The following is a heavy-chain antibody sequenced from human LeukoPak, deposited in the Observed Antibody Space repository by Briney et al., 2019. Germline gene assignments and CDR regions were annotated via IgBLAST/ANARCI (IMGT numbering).Heavy chain of an antibody. CDR1: GGSFSGYY. CDR3: ARLGSKRYYGSGSHFDY. CDR2: INHSGST. J-gene: IGHJ4*02. V-gene: IGHV4-34*01. Sequence: PSETLSLTCAVYGGSFSGYYWSWIRQPPGKGLEWIGEINHSGSTNYNPSLKSRVTISVDTSKNQFSLKLSSVTAADTAVYYCARLGSKRYYGSGSHFDYWGQGTLVTVSS. D-gene: IGHD3-10*01.